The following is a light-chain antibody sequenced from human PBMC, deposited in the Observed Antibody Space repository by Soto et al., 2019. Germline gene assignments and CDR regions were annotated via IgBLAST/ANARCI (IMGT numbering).Light chain of an antibody. J-gene: IGLJ1*01. CDR1: SSDVGGYNY. CDR3: CSYAGSYTYV. CDR2: DVN. Sequence: QSALTQPRSVSGSPGQSVTISCTGTSSDVGGYNYVSWYQQHPGKAPKVMIYDVNKRPPGVPDRCSGSKSGNTASLTISGLQAEDEADYYCCSYAGSYTYVFGTGTKLTVL. V-gene: IGLV2-11*01.